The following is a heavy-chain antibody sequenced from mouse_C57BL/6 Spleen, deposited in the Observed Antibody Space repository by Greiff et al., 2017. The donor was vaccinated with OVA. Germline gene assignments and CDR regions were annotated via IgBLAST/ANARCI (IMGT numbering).Heavy chain of an antibody. CDR3: ASLSYYDYDEFDY. Sequence: QVQLQQPGAELVKPGASVKLSCKASGYTFTSYWMHWVKQRPGQGLAWIGMIHPNSGSTNYNEKFKSKATLTVDKSSSTAYMQLSSLTSEDSAVYYCASLSYYDYDEFDYWGQGTTLTVSS. V-gene: IGHV1-64*01. D-gene: IGHD2-4*01. CDR2: IHPNSGST. CDR1: GYTFTSYW. J-gene: IGHJ2*01.